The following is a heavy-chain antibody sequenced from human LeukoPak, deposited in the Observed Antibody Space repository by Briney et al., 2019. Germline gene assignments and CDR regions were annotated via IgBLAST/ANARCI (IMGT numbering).Heavy chain of an antibody. J-gene: IGHJ4*02. V-gene: IGHV3-53*01. CDR3: ARAASVPATAMFFDY. CDR1: GFTFSSYA. Sequence: PGGSLRLSCAASGFTFSSYAMSWVRQAPGKGLEWVSVIYSGGSTYYADSVEGRFTISRDNSKNTLYLQMNSLRAEDTAVYYCARAASVPATAMFFDYWGQGTLVTVSS. D-gene: IGHD2-2*01. CDR2: IYSGGST.